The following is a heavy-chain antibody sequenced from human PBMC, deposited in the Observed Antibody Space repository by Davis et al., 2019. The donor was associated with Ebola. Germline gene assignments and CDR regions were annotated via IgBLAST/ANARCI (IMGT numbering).Heavy chain of an antibody. CDR1: GFTSGDYA. CDR3: TRDETAEWELLGY. D-gene: IGHD1-26*01. V-gene: IGHV3-49*03. CDR2: IKSKAYGGAA. Sequence: GGSLRLSCIGSGFTSGDYAMSWFRQAPGKGLEWVGFIKSKAYGGAAEYAASVKDRFTISRDDSKGIAYLQMNSLKTEDTAVYYCTRDETAEWELLGYWGQGTLVTVSS. J-gene: IGHJ4*02.